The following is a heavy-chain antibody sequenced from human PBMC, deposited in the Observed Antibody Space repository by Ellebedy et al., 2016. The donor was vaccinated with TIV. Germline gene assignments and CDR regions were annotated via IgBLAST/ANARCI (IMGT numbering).Heavy chain of an antibody. CDR1: GGSISSYY. V-gene: IGHV4-59*01. CDR2: ISYYGNT. J-gene: IGHJ6*02. D-gene: IGHD2-15*01. Sequence: SETLSLXXTVSGGSISSYYWSWIRQTPGKGLEWIGSISYYGNTNYNPSLKSRVTISVDTSKNQFSLNLSSVTAADTAVYFCARAMYCSGGDCYDYGMDVWGQGTTVTVSS. CDR3: ARAMYCSGGDCYDYGMDV.